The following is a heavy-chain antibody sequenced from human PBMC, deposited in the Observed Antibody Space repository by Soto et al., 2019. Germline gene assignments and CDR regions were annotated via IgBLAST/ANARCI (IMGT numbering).Heavy chain of an antibody. D-gene: IGHD4-17*01. CDR2: IIPILGTP. J-gene: IGHJ3*02. V-gene: IGHV1-69*01. Sequence: QVQLVQSGAEVKKPGSSVRVSCKASGGTFSSYAISWVRQAPGQGLEWMGGIIPILGTPNYAQKFQVRVTITADESTSTAYMELSGLKSEDTAMYYCARDTHDYGDDGLMVDIWGQGTMVTVSS. CDR3: ARDTHDYGDDGLMVDI. CDR1: GGTFSSYA.